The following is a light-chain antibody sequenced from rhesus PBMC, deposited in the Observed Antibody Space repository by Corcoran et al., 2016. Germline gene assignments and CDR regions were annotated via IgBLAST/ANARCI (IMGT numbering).Light chain of an antibody. V-gene: IGKV3-10*01. Sequence: QVILTQSPATLSLSPGERATLSCRASQSVSSYLAWYQQKPGQAPRLLIYGASSRATGIPDRFSGSGSGTDFTLTISSLEPEDVGVYHCYQHSSGLTFGGWTKVEIK. J-gene: IGKJ4*01. CDR3: YQHSSGLT. CDR1: QSVSSY. CDR2: GAS.